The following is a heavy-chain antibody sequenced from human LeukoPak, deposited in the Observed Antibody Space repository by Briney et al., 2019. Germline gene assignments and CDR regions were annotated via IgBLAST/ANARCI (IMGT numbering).Heavy chain of an antibody. CDR3: ASLAGNYGGNSGAFDI. J-gene: IGHJ3*02. D-gene: IGHD4-23*01. CDR2: INSDGSST. Sequence: GGSLRLSCAASGFTFSSYWMHWVRQVPGKGLLWVSRINSDGSSTTYADSVKGRFTISRDNAKNTLYLQMNSLRAEDTAVYYCASLAGNYGGNSGAFDIWGQGTMVTVSS. CDR1: GFTFSSYW. V-gene: IGHV3-74*01.